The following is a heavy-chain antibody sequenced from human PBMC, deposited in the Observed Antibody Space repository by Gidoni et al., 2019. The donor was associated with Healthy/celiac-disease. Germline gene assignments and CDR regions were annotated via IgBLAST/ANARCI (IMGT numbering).Heavy chain of an antibody. V-gene: IGHV4-4*07. D-gene: IGHD3-22*01. CDR3: ARGLYYDSSGYYNDAFDI. CDR2: IYTSGST. J-gene: IGHJ3*02. CDR1: GGSISSYY. Sequence: QVQLQESGPGLVKPSETLSLTCTVSGGSISSYYWSWIRQPAGKGLEWIGRIYTSGSTNYNPSLKSRVTMSVDTSKNQFSLKLSSVTAADTAVYYCARGLYYDSSGYYNDAFDIWGQGTMVTVSS.